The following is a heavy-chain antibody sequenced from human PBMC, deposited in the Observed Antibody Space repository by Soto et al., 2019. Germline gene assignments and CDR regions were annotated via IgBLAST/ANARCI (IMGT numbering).Heavy chain of an antibody. D-gene: IGHD3-10*01. J-gene: IGHJ4*02. V-gene: IGHV4-31*03. Sequence: SETLSLTCTVPGGSISSGGYYWSWIRQHPGKGLEWIGYIYYSGSTYYNPSLKSRVTISVDTSKNQFSLKLSSVTAADTAVYYCARVEGSGSLTVFDYWGQGTLVTVSS. CDR3: ARVEGSGSLTVFDY. CDR2: IYYSGST. CDR1: GGSISSGGYY.